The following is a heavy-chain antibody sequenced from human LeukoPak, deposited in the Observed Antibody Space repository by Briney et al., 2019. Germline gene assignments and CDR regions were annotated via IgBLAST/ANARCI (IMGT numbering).Heavy chain of an antibody. CDR1: GDSISSYY. D-gene: IGHD2-2*01. CDR3: ARQPEGVNWFDP. Sequence: SETLSLTCTVSGDSISSYYWAWIRQPPGKGREWIGYIYYTGNTNYNPSLRSRVTISVEKSKNQFSLKLNSVTAADTAVYYCARQPEGVNWFDPWGQGTLFTVSS. CDR2: IYYTGNT. J-gene: IGHJ5*02. V-gene: IGHV4-59*08.